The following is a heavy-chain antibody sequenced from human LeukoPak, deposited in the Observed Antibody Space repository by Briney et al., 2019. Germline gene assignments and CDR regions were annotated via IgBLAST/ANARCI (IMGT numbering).Heavy chain of an antibody. CDR3: AKDQGLRITMVRGVQGDAFDI. CDR1: GFTFSNYG. D-gene: IGHD3-10*01. Sequence: GGSLRLSCAASGFTFSNYGMHWVRQAPGKGLEWVAVISYDGSNKYYADSVKGRFTISRDNSKNTLFLQMNSLRAEDTAVYYCAKDQGLRITMVRGVQGDAFDIWGQGTMVTVSS. J-gene: IGHJ3*02. CDR2: ISYDGSNK. V-gene: IGHV3-30*18.